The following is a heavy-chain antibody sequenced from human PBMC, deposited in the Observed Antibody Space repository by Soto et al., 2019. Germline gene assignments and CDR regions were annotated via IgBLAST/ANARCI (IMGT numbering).Heavy chain of an antibody. CDR1: GYTFTSYA. Sequence: QVQLVQSGAEVKKPGASVKVSCKASGYTFTSYAMHWVRQAPGQRLEWMGWINAGNGNTKYSQKFQGRVTITRDTSASTAYMELSSLRSEDTAVYYCYYDSSGQRTLDYWGQGTLVTVSS. J-gene: IGHJ4*02. CDR3: YYDSSGQRTLDY. V-gene: IGHV1-3*01. D-gene: IGHD3-22*01. CDR2: INAGNGNT.